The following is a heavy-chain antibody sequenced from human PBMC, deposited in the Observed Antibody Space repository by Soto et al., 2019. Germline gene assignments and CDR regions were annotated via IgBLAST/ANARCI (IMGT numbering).Heavy chain of an antibody. D-gene: IGHD3-3*01. J-gene: IGHJ6*02. CDR2: IWYDGSNK. Sequence: QVQLVESGGGVVQPGRSLRLSCAASGFTFSSYGMHWVRQAPGKGLEWEAGIWYDGSNKYYADSVKGRFTISRDNSKNTLYLQMNSLRAEDTAVYYCARERDTDDFWSGSLYYYYGMDVWGQGTTVTVSS. V-gene: IGHV3-33*01. CDR3: ARERDTDDFWSGSLYYYYGMDV. CDR1: GFTFSSYG.